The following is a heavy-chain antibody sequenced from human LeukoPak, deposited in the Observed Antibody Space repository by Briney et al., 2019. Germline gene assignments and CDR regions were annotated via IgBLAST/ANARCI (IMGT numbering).Heavy chain of an antibody. V-gene: IGHV5-51*01. J-gene: IGHJ5*02. CDR3: ARDYITGVAP. D-gene: IGHD4-11*01. CDR1: GYSFTSYW. CDR2: IYPGDSDT. Sequence: GESLKISCKGSGYSFTSYWIGWVRQMPGKVLEWVGIIYPGDSDTRYSPSFQGQVTISADKSISTAYLQWSSLKASDTATYYGARDYITGVAPWGQGTLVTVSS.